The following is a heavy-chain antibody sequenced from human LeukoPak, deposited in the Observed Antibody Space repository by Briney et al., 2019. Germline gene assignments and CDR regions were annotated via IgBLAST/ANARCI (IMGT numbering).Heavy chain of an antibody. CDR3: AEDQKLQPFHY. V-gene: IGHV3-23*01. Sequence: GGSLRLSCAASGFTFSSYAMSWVRQAPGKGLEWVSAISSSGGSTYYADSVKGRFTISRDNSKNTLYLQMNSLRPEDTSVYYCAEDQKLQPFHYWGQGTLVTVSS. J-gene: IGHJ4*02. CDR1: GFTFSSYA. CDR2: ISSSGGST.